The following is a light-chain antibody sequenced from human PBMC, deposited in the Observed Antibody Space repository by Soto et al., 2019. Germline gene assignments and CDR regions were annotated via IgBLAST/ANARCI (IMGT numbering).Light chain of an antibody. V-gene: IGKV1-9*01. CDR3: QQTRSYPST. J-gene: IGKJ4*01. CDR1: QDIAIY. CDR2: TAS. Sequence: IQFTQSPPSLSASVGDRVTITCRASQDIAIYLAWYQQKPGEAPNLLIHTASTLHGGVPSRFSGSGSGTDFTLTITSLQAEDFATYYCQQTRSYPSTFGGGTKVDIK.